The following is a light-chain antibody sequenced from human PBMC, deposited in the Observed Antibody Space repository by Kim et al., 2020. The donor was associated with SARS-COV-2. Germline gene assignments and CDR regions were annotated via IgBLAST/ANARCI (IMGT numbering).Light chain of an antibody. CDR1: SSDVGGYNY. V-gene: IGLV2-14*03. CDR2: DVS. Sequence: HSITISCTGTSSDVGGYNYVSWYQQHPGKAPKLMIYDVSNRPSGVSTRFSGSKSGNTASLTISGLQAEDEADYYCSSYTSSSTPVVFGGGTQLTVL. CDR3: SSYTSSSTPVV. J-gene: IGLJ2*01.